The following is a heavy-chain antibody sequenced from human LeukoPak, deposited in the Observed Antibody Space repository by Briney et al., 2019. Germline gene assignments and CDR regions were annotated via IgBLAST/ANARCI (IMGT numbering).Heavy chain of an antibody. V-gene: IGHV4-34*01. Sequence: SETLSLTCAVYGGSFSGYYWSWIRQPPGKGLEWIGEINHSGSTNYKPSLKSRVTISVDTSKNQFSLKLSSVTAADTAVYYCARGYTYYYDSSGYRFDYWGQGTLVTVSS. CDR1: GGSFSGYY. CDR2: INHSGST. CDR3: ARGYTYYYDSSGYRFDY. J-gene: IGHJ4*02. D-gene: IGHD3-22*01.